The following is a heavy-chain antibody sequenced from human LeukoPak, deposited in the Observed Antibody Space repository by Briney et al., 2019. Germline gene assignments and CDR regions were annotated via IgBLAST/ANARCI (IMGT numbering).Heavy chain of an antibody. CDR2: INSDGSST. J-gene: IGHJ4*02. CDR1: GFTFSNYW. Sequence: GGSLRLSCAASGFTFSNYWMHWVRQGPGKGLVWVSRINSDGSSTTSADSVKGRFTISRDNAKNTLYLQMNSLRAEGTAVYYCAKGGATAIDYWGQGTLVTVSS. D-gene: IGHD5-12*01. V-gene: IGHV3-74*01. CDR3: AKGGATAIDY.